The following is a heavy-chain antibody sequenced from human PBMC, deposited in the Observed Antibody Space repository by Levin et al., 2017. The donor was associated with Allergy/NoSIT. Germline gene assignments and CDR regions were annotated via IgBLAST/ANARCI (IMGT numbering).Heavy chain of an antibody. CDR2: INHSGST. D-gene: IGHD6-19*01. CDR1: GGSFSGYY. CDR3: ARGYGSGYYGPDY. Sequence: SETLSLTCAVYGGSFSGYYWSWIRQTPGKGLEWIGEINHSGSTNYNPSLKSRVTISVDTPKSQFSLKLSSVIAADTAVYYCARGYGSGYYGPDYWGQGTLVTVSS. V-gene: IGHV4-34*01. J-gene: IGHJ4*02.